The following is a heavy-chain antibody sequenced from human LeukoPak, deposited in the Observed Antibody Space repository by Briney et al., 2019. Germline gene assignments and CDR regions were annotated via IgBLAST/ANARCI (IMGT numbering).Heavy chain of an antibody. CDR3: ARDGLRYCSGGSCYSAPDY. CDR1: GYTFTSYG. Sequence: ASVKVSCKASGYTFTSYGISWVRQAPGQGLEWMGWISAYNGNTNYAQKLQGRVTMTTDTSTSTAYMELRSLRSDDTAVYYCARDGLRYCSGGSCYSAPDYWGQGTLVTVSS. J-gene: IGHJ4*02. D-gene: IGHD2-15*01. V-gene: IGHV1-18*01. CDR2: ISAYNGNT.